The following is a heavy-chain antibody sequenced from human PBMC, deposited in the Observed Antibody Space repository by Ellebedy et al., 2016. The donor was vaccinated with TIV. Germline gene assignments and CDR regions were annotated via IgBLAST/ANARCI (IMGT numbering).Heavy chain of an antibody. CDR3: ATERIQFDYYDSIGGASG. D-gene: IGHD3-22*01. Sequence: ASVKVSXKASGYTFTGYYMHWVRQAPGKGLEWMGGFDPEDGETIYAQKFQGRVTMTEDTSTDTAYMELSSLRSEDTAVYYCATERIQFDYYDSIGGASGWGQGTLVTVSS. J-gene: IGHJ4*02. CDR1: GYTFTGYY. V-gene: IGHV1-24*01. CDR2: FDPEDGET.